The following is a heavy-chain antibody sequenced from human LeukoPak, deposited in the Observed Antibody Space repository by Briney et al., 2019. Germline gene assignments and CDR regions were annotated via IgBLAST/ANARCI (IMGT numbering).Heavy chain of an antibody. J-gene: IGHJ4*02. CDR3: AKEHKRAVAGTVASDY. CDR1: GFTFSSNA. Sequence: PGGSLRLSCAASGFTFSSNAMSWIRQAPGKGLEWGSAISGSGGSTYYADSVKGRFTISRDNSKNTLYLQMSSRRGEDTAVYYCAKEHKRAVAGTVASDYWGQGTLVTVSS. D-gene: IGHD6-19*01. CDR2: ISGSGGST. V-gene: IGHV3-23*01.